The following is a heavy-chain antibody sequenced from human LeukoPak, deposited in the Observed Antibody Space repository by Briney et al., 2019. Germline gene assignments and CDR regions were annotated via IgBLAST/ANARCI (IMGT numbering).Heavy chain of an antibody. D-gene: IGHD4-17*01. CDR3: ARGLQGTVTYYYYYGMDV. CDR1: GFTVSSNY. V-gene: IGHV3-53*01. J-gene: IGHJ6*02. Sequence: GSLRLSRAASGFTVSSNYMSWVRQAPGKGLEWVSVIYSGGSTYYADSVEGRFTISRDNSKNTLYLQMNSLRAEDTAVYYCARGLQGTVTYYYYYGMDVWGQGTTVTVSS. CDR2: IYSGGST.